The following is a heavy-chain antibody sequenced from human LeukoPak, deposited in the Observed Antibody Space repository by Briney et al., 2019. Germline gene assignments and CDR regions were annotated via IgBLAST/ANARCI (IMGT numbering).Heavy chain of an antibody. V-gene: IGHV1-18*01. CDR2: ISAYNGNT. Sequence: ASVKVSCKASGYTFTSYGISWVRQAPGQGLEWMGWISAYNGNTNYAQKLQGRVTMTTDTSTSTAYMELRSLRSDDTAVYYCSIAVAGSYAFDIWGQGTMVTVSS. CDR3: SIAVAGSYAFDI. J-gene: IGHJ3*02. CDR1: GYTFTSYG. D-gene: IGHD6-19*01.